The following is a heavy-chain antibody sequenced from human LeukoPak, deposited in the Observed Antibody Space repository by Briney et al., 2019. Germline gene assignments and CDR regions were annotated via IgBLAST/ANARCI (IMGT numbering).Heavy chain of an antibody. CDR1: GFSISSYW. D-gene: IGHD3-10*01. J-gene: IGHJ6*02. Sequence: GGSLRLSCAASGFSISSYWMHWVRQAPGKGLVWVSRINSDGSNTIYADSVKGRFTISRDNAKNTLYLQMNSLRAEDTAVYYCARGGFLFGDFGGYAVDVWGQGTTATVSS. V-gene: IGHV3-74*01. CDR2: INSDGSNT. CDR3: ARGGFLFGDFGGYAVDV.